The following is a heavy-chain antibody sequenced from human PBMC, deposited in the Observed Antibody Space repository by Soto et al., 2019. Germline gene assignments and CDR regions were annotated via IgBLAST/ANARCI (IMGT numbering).Heavy chain of an antibody. CDR3: ARVPSPFDYYYAMDV. V-gene: IGHV4-30-4*01. CDR2: IFSSGTT. D-gene: IGHD3-16*01. J-gene: IGHJ6*02. CDR1: GDSISSGNKY. Sequence: SETLSLTCTVSGDSISSGNKYWSWIRQAPGKGLEWVGYIFSSGTTYYNPSLKSRLTMSLDTSQNQFSLRLASVTDADSAVYYCARVPSPFDYYYAMDVWGQGTTVTVSS.